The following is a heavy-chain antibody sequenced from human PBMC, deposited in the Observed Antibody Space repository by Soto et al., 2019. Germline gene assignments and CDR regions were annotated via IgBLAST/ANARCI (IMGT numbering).Heavy chain of an antibody. J-gene: IGHJ4*02. D-gene: IGHD6-13*01. CDR2: MNPNSGNT. CDR1: GYTFTSYD. CDR3: ARADIAAAGNDY. Sequence: ASVKVSCKASGYTFTSYDINWVRQATGQGLEWMGWMNPNSGNTGYAQKFQGRVTMTRNTSISTAYMELGSLRSEDTAVYYCARADIAAAGNDYWVQGTLVTVSS. V-gene: IGHV1-8*01.